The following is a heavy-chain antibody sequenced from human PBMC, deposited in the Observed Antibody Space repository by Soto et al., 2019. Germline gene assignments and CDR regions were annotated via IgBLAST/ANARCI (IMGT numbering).Heavy chain of an antibody. V-gene: IGHV3-23*01. CDR1: GFTFSNYA. CDR2: ISDSGGSA. Sequence: GGSLRLSCAASGFTFSNYAMSWVRQAPGKGLEWVSCISDSGGSAYNADSVKGRFTISRDNAKSTLYLQMNSLRAEDTAVYYCAKDVSYGGKRPYYFDYWGQGTLATVSS. D-gene: IGHD2-15*01. J-gene: IGHJ4*02. CDR3: AKDVSYGGKRPYYFDY.